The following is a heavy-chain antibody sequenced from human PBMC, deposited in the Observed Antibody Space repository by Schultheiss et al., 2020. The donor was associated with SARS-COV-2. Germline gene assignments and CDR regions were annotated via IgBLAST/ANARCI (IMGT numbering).Heavy chain of an antibody. CDR3: ARYKVTAIGAFDY. J-gene: IGHJ4*02. CDR1: GGSVSSGSYY. V-gene: IGHV4-61*01. D-gene: IGHD2-21*02. CDR2: IYYSGST. Sequence: SETLSLTCTVSGGSVSSGSYYWSWIRQPPGKGLEWIGYIYYSGSTNYNPSLKSRVTISVDTSKNQFSLKLSSVTAADTAVYYCARYKVTAIGAFDYWGQGTLVTVSS.